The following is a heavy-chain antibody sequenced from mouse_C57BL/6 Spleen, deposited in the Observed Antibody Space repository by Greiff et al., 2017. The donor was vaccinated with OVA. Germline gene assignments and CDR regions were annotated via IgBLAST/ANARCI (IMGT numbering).Heavy chain of an antibody. CDR2: ISYSGST. CDR1: GYSITSDY. J-gene: IGHJ4*01. CDR3: ARFPDDYDEGYYAMDY. V-gene: IGHV3-8*01. D-gene: IGHD2-4*01. Sequence: ESGPGLAKPSQTLSLTCSVTGYSITSDYWNWIRKFPGNKLEYMGYISYSGSTYYNPSLKSRISITRDTSKNQYYLQLNSVTTEDTATYYCARFPDDYDEGYYAMDYWGQGTSVTVSS.